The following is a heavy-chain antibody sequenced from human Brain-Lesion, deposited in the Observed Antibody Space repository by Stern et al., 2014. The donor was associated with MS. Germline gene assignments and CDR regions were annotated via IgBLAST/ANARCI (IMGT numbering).Heavy chain of an antibody. V-gene: IGHV1-24*01. CDR2: FDPEDGET. J-gene: IGHJ4*02. Sequence: VQLVESGAEVKKPGASVQVSCKVSGYTLTELSMNWVRQAPRKGLEWLGGFDPEDGETIYAQKFQGRVTMTEDTSTDTAYMELSSLRSEDTAVYYCATLSPGAGGNYYRHFDYWGQGTLVTVSS. CDR1: GYTLTELS. D-gene: IGHD1-26*01. CDR3: ATLSPGAGGNYYRHFDY.